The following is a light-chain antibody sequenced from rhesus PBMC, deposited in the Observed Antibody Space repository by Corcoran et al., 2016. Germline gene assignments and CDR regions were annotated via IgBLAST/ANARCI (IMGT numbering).Light chain of an antibody. CDR3: QETSNVWT. Sequence: EIVMTQSPATLSLSPGETATISCRTSQSVSSKLAWYQQKPGQAPRLLIYGASSRATGIPDRFSGSGSVTDFTLTISSLEPEDFAVYYGQETSNVWTFGQVTKVEIK. V-gene: IGKV3-31*02. J-gene: IGKJ1*01. CDR1: QSVSSK. CDR2: GAS.